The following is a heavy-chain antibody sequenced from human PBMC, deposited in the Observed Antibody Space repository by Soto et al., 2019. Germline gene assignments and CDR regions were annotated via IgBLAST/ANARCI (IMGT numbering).Heavy chain of an antibody. Sequence: ELQVLESGGGLVQPGGSLRLTCAASGFTLSEYGTSWVRQAPGKGLEWVSFVSGSGDSTYYTDSVKGRFTISRDSSKNTVCVQMNSLRAEDTAVYYCATSNYGERDWGQGTLVTVSS. D-gene: IGHD3-10*01. J-gene: IGHJ4*02. CDR1: GFTLSEYG. V-gene: IGHV3-23*01. CDR3: ATSNYGERD. CDR2: VSGSGDST.